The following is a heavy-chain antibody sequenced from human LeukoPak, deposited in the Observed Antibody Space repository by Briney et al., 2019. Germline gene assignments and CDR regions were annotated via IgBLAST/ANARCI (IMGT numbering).Heavy chain of an antibody. J-gene: IGHJ4*02. CDR2: ISGSGGST. CDR1: GFTFSSYA. Sequence: PGGSLRLSCAASGFTFSSYAMSWVRQAPGKGLEWVSAISGSGGSTYYADSVKGRFTISRDNSKNTLYLQMNSLRAEDTAVYYCARDRIAVGHFDYWGQGTLVTVSS. D-gene: IGHD6-19*01. CDR3: ARDRIAVGHFDY. V-gene: IGHV3-23*01.